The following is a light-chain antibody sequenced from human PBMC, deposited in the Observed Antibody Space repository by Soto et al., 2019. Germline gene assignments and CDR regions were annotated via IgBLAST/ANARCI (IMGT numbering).Light chain of an antibody. V-gene: IGLV2-14*01. CDR1: SSDVGGYNF. Sequence: QAVVTQPASVSGSPGQSIAISCTGTSSDVGGYNFVSWYQQHPGEAPKLIIHEVTNRPSGVSDRFSGSKSGNTASLTISGLQADDEADYYCSSYTAYNTRVFGSGTKLTVL. J-gene: IGLJ1*01. CDR2: EVT. CDR3: SSYTAYNTRV.